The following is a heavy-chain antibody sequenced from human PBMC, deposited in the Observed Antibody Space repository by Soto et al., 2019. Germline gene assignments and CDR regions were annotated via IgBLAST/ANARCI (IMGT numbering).Heavy chain of an antibody. CDR1: GFAFSAYY. CDR2: ISESGTTI. J-gene: IGHJ4*02. V-gene: IGHV3-11*01. CDR3: TRSDYDTSGYTDY. Sequence: QVHLMESGGGLVKPGGSLRLSCAASGFAFSAYYMSWIRQAPGKGLEWLSYISESGTTIYYADSVKGRFTISRHNAKNSLYLQMNSLRVEDTAVYYCTRSDYDTSGYTDYWGQGTLVTVSS. D-gene: IGHD3-22*01.